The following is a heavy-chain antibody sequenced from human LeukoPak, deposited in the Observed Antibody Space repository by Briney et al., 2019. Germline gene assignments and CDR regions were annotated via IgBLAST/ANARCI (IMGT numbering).Heavy chain of an antibody. J-gene: IGHJ4*02. Sequence: SQTLSLTCAISGDSLSSNSAAWNWIRQSPSRGLEWLGRTYDRSKWYNDYAVSVKSRITITPDTSKIQFSLQLNSVTPEDTAVYYCARDVRQWLVPDYFDYWGQGTLVTVSS. CDR3: ARDVRQWLVPDYFDY. D-gene: IGHD6-19*01. CDR1: GDSLSSNSAA. CDR2: TYDRSKWYN. V-gene: IGHV6-1*01.